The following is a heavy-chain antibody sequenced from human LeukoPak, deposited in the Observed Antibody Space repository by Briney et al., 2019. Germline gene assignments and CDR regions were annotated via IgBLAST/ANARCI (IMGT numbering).Heavy chain of an antibody. D-gene: IGHD3-10*01. V-gene: IGHV4-39*01. CDR2: IYDSGST. Sequence: SETLSLTCTVSGGSISSSSYYWGWIRQPPGKGLEWIVSIYDSGSTYYNPSLKSRVTISVDTSKNQFSLKLNSVTAADTAVYYCARHEIRIYYGSGTLNWFDPWGQGTLVTVSS. J-gene: IGHJ5*02. CDR1: GGSISSSSYY. CDR3: ARHEIRIYYGSGTLNWFDP.